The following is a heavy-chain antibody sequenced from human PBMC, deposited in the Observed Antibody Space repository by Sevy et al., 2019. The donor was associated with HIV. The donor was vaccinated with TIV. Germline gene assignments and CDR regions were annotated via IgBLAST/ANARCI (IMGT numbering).Heavy chain of an antibody. D-gene: IGHD3-3*02. CDR3: AREGHGHLEFDC. Sequence: GGSLRLSCAASGFTFSTYAMNWVRQAPGKGLEWVSSSSGIDSATYYADSVKGRFTISRDNSENTLYLQMNSLRADDTAVYYCAREGHGHLEFDCWGQGTLVTVSS. CDR1: GFTFSTYA. J-gene: IGHJ4*02. V-gene: IGHV3-23*01. CDR2: SSGIDSAT.